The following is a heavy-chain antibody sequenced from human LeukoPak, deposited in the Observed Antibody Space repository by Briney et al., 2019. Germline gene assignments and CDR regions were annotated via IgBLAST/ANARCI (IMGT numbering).Heavy chain of an antibody. CDR1: GGSISSSSYY. CDR3: ARTLPASIAARSFDY. D-gene: IGHD6-6*01. J-gene: IGHJ4*02. V-gene: IGHV4-39*01. CDR2: IYYSGST. Sequence: SETLSLTCTVSGGSISSSSYYWGWIRQPPGKGLEWIGSIYYSGSTYYNPSLKSRVTISVDTSKNQFSLKLSSVTAADTAVYYCARTLPASIAARSFDYWGQGTLVTVSS.